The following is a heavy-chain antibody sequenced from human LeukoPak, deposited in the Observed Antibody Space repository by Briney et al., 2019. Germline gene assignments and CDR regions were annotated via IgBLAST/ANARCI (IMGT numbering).Heavy chain of an antibody. D-gene: IGHD5-12*01. J-gene: IGHJ4*02. CDR2: ISSSDGSP. CDR3: AKHRRGAYAYQFDY. V-gene: IGHV3-23*01. CDR1: GFTFSDYY. Sequence: GGSLRLSYAASGFTFSDYYMSWIRQAPGKGLEWVSGISSSDGSPYYTDPVKGRFTISRDTSKNTLYLQMHSLRAEDTAVYFCAKHRRGAYAYQFDYWGQGTLVTVSS.